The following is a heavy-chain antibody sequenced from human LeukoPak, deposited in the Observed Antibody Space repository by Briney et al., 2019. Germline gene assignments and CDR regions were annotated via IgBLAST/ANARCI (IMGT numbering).Heavy chain of an antibody. CDR3: ARERELYYGTDY. CDR2: ISSSGRPI. J-gene: IGHJ4*02. D-gene: IGHD3-22*01. Sequence: GGSLRLSCAASGFTFTSYSMNWVRQAPGKGLEWVSYISSSGRPIYYADSVKGRFTISRDNAKNSLYLQMNSLRAEDTAVYYCARERELYYGTDYWGQGTLVTVSS. CDR1: GFTFTSYS. V-gene: IGHV3-48*01.